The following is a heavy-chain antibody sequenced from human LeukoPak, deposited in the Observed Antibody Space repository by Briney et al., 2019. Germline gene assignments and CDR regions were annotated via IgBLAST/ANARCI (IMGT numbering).Heavy chain of an antibody. D-gene: IGHD6-19*01. J-gene: IGHJ4*02. Sequence: SETLSLTCIVSGDSISSRSYYWAWIRQPPGKGLEWIGSFYYSGSTYYNPSLKSRVTISVDTSNNQFSLKLSSVTAADTAVYYCARGSGWFNYWGQGALVTVSS. V-gene: IGHV4-39*01. CDR3: ARGSGWFNY. CDR1: GDSISSRSYY. CDR2: FYYSGST.